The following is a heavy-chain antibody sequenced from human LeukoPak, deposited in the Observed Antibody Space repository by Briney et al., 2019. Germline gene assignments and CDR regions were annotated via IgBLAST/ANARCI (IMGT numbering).Heavy chain of an antibody. Sequence: SETLSLTCAVSGYSISSGYHWGWIRQPPGQGLEWIANIHHSGSTSYNPSLKSRVTTSADTSKNRFSLRLSSVTAADTAVYYCARLEPSGVVKDWGQGTLLTVSS. CDR1: GYSISSGYH. CDR2: IHHSGST. CDR3: ARLEPSGVVKD. J-gene: IGHJ4*02. V-gene: IGHV4-38-2*01. D-gene: IGHD3-3*01.